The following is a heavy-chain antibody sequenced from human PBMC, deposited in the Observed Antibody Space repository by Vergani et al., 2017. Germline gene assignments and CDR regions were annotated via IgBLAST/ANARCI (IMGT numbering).Heavy chain of an antibody. V-gene: IGHV3-30-3*01. CDR1: GFTFSSYA. CDR2: ISYDGSNK. CDR3: ARGSYYYDGSYYYYYMDV. Sequence: QVQLVESGGGVVQPGRSLRLSCAASGFTFSSYAMHWVRQAPGKGLEWVAVISYDGSNKYYADSGKGRFTISRDNSKNTLYLQRNSLRAEDTAVYYCARGSYYYDGSYYYYYMDVWGKGTTVTVSS. J-gene: IGHJ6*03. D-gene: IGHD3-22*01.